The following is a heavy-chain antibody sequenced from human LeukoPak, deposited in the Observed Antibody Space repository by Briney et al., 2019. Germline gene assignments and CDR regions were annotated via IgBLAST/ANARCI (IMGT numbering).Heavy chain of an antibody. D-gene: IGHD4-11*01. CDR1: GYTFTGYY. CDR3: ATSAGDYRAGHYYYMGV. Sequence: EASVKLSCKASGYTFTGYYFHWVRQAPGQGLEWMAWINPNTAGTNYAQKFLGGVTLSWDTSISTAYMELNRLTSDDTAVYYCATSAGDYRAGHYYYMGVWGKGNSVTVSS. V-gene: IGHV1-2*02. J-gene: IGHJ6*03. CDR2: INPNTAGT.